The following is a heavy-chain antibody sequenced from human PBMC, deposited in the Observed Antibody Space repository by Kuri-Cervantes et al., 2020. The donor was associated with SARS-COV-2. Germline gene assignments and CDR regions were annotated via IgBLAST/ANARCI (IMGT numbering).Heavy chain of an antibody. CDR1: GFTFSSYA. D-gene: IGHD3-22*01. CDR3: AKDYYDSSGSNYYYYYMDV. Sequence: GGSLRLSCAASGFTFSSYAMSWVRQAPGKGLEWVSAIGGSGGSTYYADSVKGRFTFSRDNSKNTLYLQMNSLRAEDTAVYYCAKDYYDSSGSNYYYYYMDVWGKGTTVTVSS. CDR2: IGGSGGST. V-gene: IGHV3-23*01. J-gene: IGHJ6*03.